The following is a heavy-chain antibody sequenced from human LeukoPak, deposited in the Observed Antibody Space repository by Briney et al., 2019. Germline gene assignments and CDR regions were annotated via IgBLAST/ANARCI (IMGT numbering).Heavy chain of an antibody. Sequence: GGSLRLSCAASGFTFSRYWMSWVRQAPGKGLEWVANIKPDGSEKYYVDSVKGRFTISRDNSKNTLYLQMNSLRAEDTAIYYCAKRPIFGELLYYFDYWGQGTPVTVSS. D-gene: IGHD3-10*01. CDR2: IKPDGSEK. V-gene: IGHV3-7*05. J-gene: IGHJ4*02. CDR1: GFTFSRYW. CDR3: AKRPIFGELLYYFDY.